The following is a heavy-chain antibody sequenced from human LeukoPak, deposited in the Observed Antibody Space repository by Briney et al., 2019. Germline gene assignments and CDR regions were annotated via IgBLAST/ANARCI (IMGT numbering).Heavy chain of an antibody. V-gene: IGHV4-38-2*02. D-gene: IGHD3-10*01. CDR3: ARSDGYGLIGI. CDR1: GYSISSGYY. Sequence: SETLSLTCTVSGYSISSGYYWGWIRQPPGKGLEWIGSIYHSGSTYYNPSLKSRVTISVDTSKNQFSLKLSSVTAADTAVYYCARSDGYGLIGIWGQGTMVTVSS. J-gene: IGHJ3*02. CDR2: IYHSGST.